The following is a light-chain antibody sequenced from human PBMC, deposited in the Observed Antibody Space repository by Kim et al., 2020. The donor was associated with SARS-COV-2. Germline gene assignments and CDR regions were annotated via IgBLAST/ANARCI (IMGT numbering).Light chain of an antibody. CDR1: QRVLNTCDNRNY. Sequence: ASINGKSRQRVLNTCDNRNYVAWYQQKPGQPPKLLIYWASIRESGVPDRFSGSGSGTDFTFSISSLQAEDVAVYYCQQYVDTPPGFGGGTKVDIK. CDR3: QQYVDTPPG. CDR2: WAS. V-gene: IGKV4-1*01. J-gene: IGKJ4*01.